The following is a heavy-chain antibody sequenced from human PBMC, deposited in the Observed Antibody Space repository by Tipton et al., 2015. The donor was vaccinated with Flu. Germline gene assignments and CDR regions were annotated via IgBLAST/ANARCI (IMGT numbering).Heavy chain of an antibody. CDR2: ISSSGTSI. D-gene: IGHD1-26*01. J-gene: IGHJ6*02. Sequence: SLRLSCAASGFIFSDYYINWIRQAPGKGPEWVSHISSSGTSIYYADSVKGRFTISRDNARKSVDLHMDNLRAEDTAVYYCAREWVSGKYGMGVWGQGTTVTVSS. CDR1: GFIFSDYY. CDR3: AREWVSGKYGMGV. V-gene: IGHV3-11*01.